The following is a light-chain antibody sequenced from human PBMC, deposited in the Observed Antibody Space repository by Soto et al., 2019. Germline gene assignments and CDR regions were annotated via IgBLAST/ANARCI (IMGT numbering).Light chain of an antibody. CDR3: SSYTSSSTS. CDR2: DVS. J-gene: IGLJ1*01. V-gene: IGLV2-14*01. Sequence: QSVLTQPASVSGSRGQSITISCTGTSSDVGGYNYVSWYQQHPGKAPKLMIYDVSNRPSGVSNRFSGSKSGNTASLTISGLQAEDEADYYCSSYTSSSTSFGTGTKVTV. CDR1: SSDVGGYNY.